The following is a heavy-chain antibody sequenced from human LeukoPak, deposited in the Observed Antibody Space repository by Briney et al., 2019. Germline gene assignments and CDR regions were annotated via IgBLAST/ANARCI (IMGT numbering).Heavy chain of an antibody. V-gene: IGHV1-18*01. CDR3: ARGMGRIRGVSDY. CDR2: ISAYNGNT. J-gene: IGHJ4*02. CDR1: GYTLTSYG. Sequence: AAVTVSFRCSGYTLTSYGISWGRQAPGQGGGGVGWISAYNGNTNYAQKLQGRVTMTTDTCTSTAYMELRSLRSEDPGVYYCARGMGRIRGVSDYWGQGTLVTVSS. D-gene: IGHD3-10*01.